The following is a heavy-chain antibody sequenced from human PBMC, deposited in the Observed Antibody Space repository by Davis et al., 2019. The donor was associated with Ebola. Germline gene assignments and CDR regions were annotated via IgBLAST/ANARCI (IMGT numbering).Heavy chain of an antibody. CDR1: GFTFSNAW. CDR2: IKSKTDGGTT. CDR3: AREDILTGYLLFDY. D-gene: IGHD3-9*01. J-gene: IGHJ4*02. Sequence: GESLKISCAASGFTFSNAWMSWVRQAPGKGLEWVGRIKSKTDGGTTDYAAPVKGRFTISRDDSKNTLYLQMNSLRAEDTAVYYCAREDILTGYLLFDYWGQGTLVTVSS. V-gene: IGHV3-15*01.